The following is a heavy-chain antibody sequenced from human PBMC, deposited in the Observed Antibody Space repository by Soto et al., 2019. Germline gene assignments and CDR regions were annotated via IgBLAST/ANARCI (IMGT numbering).Heavy chain of an antibody. CDR3: ARVTGDYYDSPGYFDL. D-gene: IGHD3-22*01. CDR1: GFTFSSYG. Sequence: QVQLVESGGGVVQPGRSLRLSCAASGFTFSSYGMHWVRQAPGKGLEWVAVIWYDGSNKYYADSVKGRFTISRDNSKNTLYLQMNSLRAEDTAVYYCARVTGDYYDSPGYFDLWGRGTLVTVSS. V-gene: IGHV3-33*01. J-gene: IGHJ2*01. CDR2: IWYDGSNK.